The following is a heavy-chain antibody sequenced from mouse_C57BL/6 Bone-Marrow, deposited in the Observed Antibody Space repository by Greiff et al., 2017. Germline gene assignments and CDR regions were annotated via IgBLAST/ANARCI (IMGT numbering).Heavy chain of an antibody. J-gene: IGHJ1*03. CDR1: GYTFTEST. Sequence: QVQLKESGAELVKPGASVKLSCKASGYTFTESTIHWVKQRSGQGLEWIGWFYPGSGSIKYNEKFKDQATLTADKSSSTVYMELSILTSEDAAVYFGARHEYGSSSRYFDVWGTGTTVTVSS. CDR3: ARHEYGSSSRYFDV. V-gene: IGHV1-62-2*01. D-gene: IGHD1-1*01. CDR2: FYPGSGSI.